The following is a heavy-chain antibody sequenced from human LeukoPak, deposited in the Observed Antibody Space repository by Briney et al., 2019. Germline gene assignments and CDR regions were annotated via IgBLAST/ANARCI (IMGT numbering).Heavy chain of an antibody. CDR1: GYTFTSYY. D-gene: IGHD1-1*01. CDR3: ARDQLERREAQGWFDP. J-gene: IGHJ5*02. V-gene: IGHV1-46*01. Sequence: ASVNVSCKASGYTFTSYYMHWVRQAPGQGLEGMGIINPSGGSTSYAQKFQGRVTMTRDTSTSTVYMELSSLRSEDTAVYYCARDQLERREAQGWFDPWGQGTLVTVSS. CDR2: INPSGGST.